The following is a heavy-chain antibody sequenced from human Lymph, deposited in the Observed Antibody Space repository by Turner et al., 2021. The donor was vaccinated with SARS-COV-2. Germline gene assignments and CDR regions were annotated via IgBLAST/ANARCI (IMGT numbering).Heavy chain of an antibody. D-gene: IGHD2-8*02. CDR3: ARDTGGQVDV. V-gene: IGHV3-30-3*01. J-gene: IGHJ6*02. CDR1: GFTFSSYA. CDR2: ISYDGSNK. Sequence: QVQLVESGGGVVPPGRSLRLTCEASGFTFSSYAMHWVRQAPVKGLGWVAVISYDGSNKDYADSVKGRFTISRDNSKNTLYLQMNSLRAEDTAVYYCARDTGGQVDVWGQGTTVTVSS.